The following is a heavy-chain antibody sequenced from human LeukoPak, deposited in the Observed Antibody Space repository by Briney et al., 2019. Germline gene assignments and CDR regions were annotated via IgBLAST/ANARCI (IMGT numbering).Heavy chain of an antibody. CDR3: ARHYDSTAYSLDY. CDR1: GFTFSSYW. J-gene: IGHJ4*02. V-gene: IGHV3-7*01. CDR2: IKQDGSQK. D-gene: IGHD3-22*01. Sequence: PRGSLRLSCAASGFTFSSYWMTWVRQAPGKGLEWVANIKQDGSQKFYLDSVKGRFTISRDNAKESLFLQMNSLRAEDTAVYYCARHYDSTAYSLDYWGQGTLVTVSS.